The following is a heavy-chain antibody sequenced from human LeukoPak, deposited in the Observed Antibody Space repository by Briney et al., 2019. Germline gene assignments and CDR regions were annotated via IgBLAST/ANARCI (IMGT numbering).Heavy chain of an antibody. D-gene: IGHD2-2*01. V-gene: IGHV3-74*01. CDR2: ISSDGSST. CDR1: GFTFSFYW. Sequence: GGSLRLSCASSGFTFSFYWMHWVRQAPGKGLVWVSRISSDGSSTTYADSVKGRFTISRDNAKNTLYLQMNSLRAEDTAVYYCARDPEVPAADAFDIWGQGTMVTVSS. J-gene: IGHJ3*02. CDR3: ARDPEVPAADAFDI.